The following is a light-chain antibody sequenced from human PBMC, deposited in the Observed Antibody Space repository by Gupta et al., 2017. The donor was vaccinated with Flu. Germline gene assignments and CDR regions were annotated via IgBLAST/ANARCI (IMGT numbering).Light chain of an antibody. CDR1: QSISSK. Sequence: PSSLSASVGDRVTITCRASQSISSKLNWYQQKPGKAPTLLIYATSSLHSGVPSRFSGSGSETDFTLAISSLQPEDFATYYCQQSSSTPETFGPGTKVGIK. V-gene: IGKV1-39*01. J-gene: IGKJ3*01. CDR2: ATS. CDR3: QQSSSTPET.